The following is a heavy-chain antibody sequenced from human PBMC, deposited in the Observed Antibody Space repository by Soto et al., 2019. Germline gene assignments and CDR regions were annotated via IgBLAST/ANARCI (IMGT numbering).Heavy chain of an antibody. V-gene: IGHV1-2*02. CDR3: ARDLAKGGGSAGFDY. Sequence: ASVKVSCKASGYTFTVYYMHWVRQAPGQGLEWMGWVDPRSGGTMYPEKFQGRVTMTWDTSISTAYMALTRLRSDDTAVYYCARDLAKGGGSAGFDYWGQGTLVTVSS. CDR2: VDPRSGGT. D-gene: IGHD1-26*01. CDR1: GYTFTVYY. J-gene: IGHJ4*02.